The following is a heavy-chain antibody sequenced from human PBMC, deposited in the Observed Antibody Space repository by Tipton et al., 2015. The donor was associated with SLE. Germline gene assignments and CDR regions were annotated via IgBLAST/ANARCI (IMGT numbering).Heavy chain of an antibody. CDR3: ARGFLYDGFQV. Sequence: GLVKPSGTLSLTCTVSGASISSSSYYWVWFRQPPGKGLEWTGSVYYSGSTSYNPSLKSRVTISIDTSKRQFSLQLTSVTPEDTAVYYCARGFLYDGFQVWGQGTLVTVSS. V-gene: IGHV4-39*07. CDR1: GASISSSSYY. CDR2: VYYSGST. J-gene: IGHJ1*01. D-gene: IGHD2-2*02.